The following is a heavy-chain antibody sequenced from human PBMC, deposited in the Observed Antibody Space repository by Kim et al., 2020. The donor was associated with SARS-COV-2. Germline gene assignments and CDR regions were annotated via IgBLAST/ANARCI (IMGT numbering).Heavy chain of an antibody. CDR1: GFTFDDYA. D-gene: IGHD4-17*01. Sequence: GGSLRLSCAASGFTFDDYAMHWVRQAPGKGLEWVSGISWNSGSIGYADSVKGRFTISRDNAKNSLYLQMNSLRAEDTALYYCAKDNGDSLYYYYGMDVWGQGTTVTVSS. J-gene: IGHJ6*02. V-gene: IGHV3-9*01. CDR2: ISWNSGSI. CDR3: AKDNGDSLYYYYGMDV.